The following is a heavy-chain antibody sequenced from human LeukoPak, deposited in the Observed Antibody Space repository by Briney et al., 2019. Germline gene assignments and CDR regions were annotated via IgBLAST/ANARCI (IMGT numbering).Heavy chain of an antibody. D-gene: IGHD3-3*01. CDR1: GYTFSSYG. J-gene: IGHJ4*02. V-gene: IGHV3-7*01. CDR2: IKEDGSEK. Sequence: GRSLRLSCAASGYTFSSYGMQWVRQAPGKGLEWVANIKEDGSEKYYVDSVKGRFTISRDNAKNSLYLQMNSLRAEDTAFYYCARDRGYDFWSGYYFDYWGQGTLVTVSS. CDR3: ARDRGYDFWSGYYFDY.